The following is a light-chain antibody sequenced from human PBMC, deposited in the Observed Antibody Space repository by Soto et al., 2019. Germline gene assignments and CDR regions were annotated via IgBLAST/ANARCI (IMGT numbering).Light chain of an antibody. J-gene: IGLJ1*01. CDR3: ATWDDSLSDYV. Sequence: QSVLTQPPSASGTPGQRVTISCSGSTSNIGSKYVCWYQQLPGTAPKLLIYSNDQRPSGVPDRFSGSKSGTSACLAISGLGSEDEADYDCATWDDSLSDYVFGTGTKLTVL. CDR2: SND. CDR1: TSNIGSKY. V-gene: IGLV1-47*02.